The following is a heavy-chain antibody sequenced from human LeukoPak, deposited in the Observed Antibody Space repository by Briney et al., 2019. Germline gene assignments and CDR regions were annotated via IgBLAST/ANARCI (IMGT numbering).Heavy chain of an antibody. CDR3: ATGSGSAEGWFDP. Sequence: PGRSLRLSCAASGFTFSSYGMHWVRQAPGKGLEWVAVISYDGSNKYYADSVKGRFTISRDNSKNTLYLQMNSLRAEDTAVYYCATGSGSAEGWFDPWGQGTLVTVSS. V-gene: IGHV3-30*03. CDR1: GFTFSSYG. CDR2: ISYDGSNK. J-gene: IGHJ5*02. D-gene: IGHD1-26*01.